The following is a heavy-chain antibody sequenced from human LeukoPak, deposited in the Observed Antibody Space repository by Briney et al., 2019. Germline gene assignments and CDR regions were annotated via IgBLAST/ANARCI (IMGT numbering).Heavy chain of an antibody. CDR2: IYSSGST. Sequence: SETLSLTCSVSGDSISSGTYYWSWVRQPAGKGLEWIGRIYSSGSTNYNPSLKSRVALSVDTSKNQFSLKLSSVTAADTALYYCARDFPFGPGYHPFDSWGQGILVSVSS. J-gene: IGHJ4*02. CDR3: ARDFPFGPGYHPFDS. CDR1: GDSISSGTYY. D-gene: IGHD3-9*01. V-gene: IGHV4-61*02.